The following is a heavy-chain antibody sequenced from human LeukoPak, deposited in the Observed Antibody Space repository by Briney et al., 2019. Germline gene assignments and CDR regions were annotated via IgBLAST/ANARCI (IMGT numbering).Heavy chain of an antibody. V-gene: IGHV4-39*01. CDR2: IYYSGST. Sequence: PSETLSLTCTVSGGSISSSSYYWGWIRQAPGKGLEWIGSIYYSGSTYYNPSLKSRVTISVDTSKNQFSLKLSSVTAADTAVYYCARLSISYYYGSSGYPDYFDYWGQGTLVTVSS. D-gene: IGHD3-22*01. CDR3: ARLSISYYYGSSGYPDYFDY. J-gene: IGHJ4*02. CDR1: GGSISSSSYY.